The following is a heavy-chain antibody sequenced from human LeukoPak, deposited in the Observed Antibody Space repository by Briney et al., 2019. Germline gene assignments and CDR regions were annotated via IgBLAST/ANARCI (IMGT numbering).Heavy chain of an antibody. V-gene: IGHV3-64D*06. D-gene: IGHD3-22*01. Sequence: GGSLRLSCSASGFTFSSYAMHWVRQAPGKGLEYVSAIISNGGSTYYADSVKGRFTISRDNSKNTLYLQMSSLRAEDTAVYYCVKAISIVVITIHDAFDIWGQGTMVTVSS. CDR3: VKAISIVVITIHDAFDI. CDR2: IISNGGST. J-gene: IGHJ3*02. CDR1: GFTFSSYA.